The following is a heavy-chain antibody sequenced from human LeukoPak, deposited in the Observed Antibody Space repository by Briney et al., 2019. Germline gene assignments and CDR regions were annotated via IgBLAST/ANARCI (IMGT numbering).Heavy chain of an antibody. D-gene: IGHD1-26*01. CDR2: IYPADSDT. CDR3: GMSGDRVPLQDDVFDV. CDR1: GYFFINYW. V-gene: IGHV5-51*01. Sequence: GESLKISCTGSGYFFINYWIAWVRQRPGKGLEWMGIIYPADSDTRYSPSFQGQVTISVDKSINTAYLQWSSLQASDTAMYYCGMSGDRVPLQDDVFDVWGQGTMVTVST. J-gene: IGHJ3*01.